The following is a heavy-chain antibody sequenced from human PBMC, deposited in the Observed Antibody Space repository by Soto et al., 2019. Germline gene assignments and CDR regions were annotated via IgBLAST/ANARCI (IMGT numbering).Heavy chain of an antibody. CDR3: AREAPDGDYRSYYFDY. Sequence: GGSLRLSCAASGFTFSDYYMSWIRQAPGKGLEWVSYISSSSSYTNYADSVKGRFTISRDNAKNSLYLQMNSLRAEDTAVYYCAREAPDGDYRSYYFDYWGQGTLVTAPQ. D-gene: IGHD4-17*01. V-gene: IGHV3-11*06. J-gene: IGHJ4*02. CDR2: ISSSSSYT. CDR1: GFTFSDYY.